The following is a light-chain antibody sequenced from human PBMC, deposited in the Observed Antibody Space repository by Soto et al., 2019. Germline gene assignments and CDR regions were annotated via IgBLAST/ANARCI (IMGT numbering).Light chain of an antibody. CDR2: DAS. V-gene: IGKV1-9*01. J-gene: IGKJ4*01. CDR3: QQLNTYPLT. CDR1: QGISSY. Sequence: DIQLTQSPSFLSASVGDRVTITCRASQGISSYLAWYQQKPGKAPKVLIYDASTLQSGVPSRFSGSGSRTEFTLTILTLQPEDFATYSCQQLNTYPLTFGGGNKVEIK.